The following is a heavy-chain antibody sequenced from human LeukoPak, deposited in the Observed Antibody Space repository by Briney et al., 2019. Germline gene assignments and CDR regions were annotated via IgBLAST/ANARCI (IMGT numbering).Heavy chain of an antibody. D-gene: IGHD2-15*01. CDR2: ISKADNTI. Sequence: GGSLRLSCAASGFDFSDYYMSWIRQAPGKGPQWVSYISKADNTIYYADSVKGRFTVSRDNDKNLMYLQMNRLNDEDTAMYYCARVVAVVVTGIFDVWGQGTMVAVSS. CDR3: ARVVAVVVTGIFDV. V-gene: IGHV3-11*04. J-gene: IGHJ3*01. CDR1: GFDFSDYY.